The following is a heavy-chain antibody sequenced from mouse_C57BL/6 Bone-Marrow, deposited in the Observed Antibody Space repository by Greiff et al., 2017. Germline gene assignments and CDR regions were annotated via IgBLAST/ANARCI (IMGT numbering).Heavy chain of an antibody. V-gene: IGHV1-42*01. CDR1: GYSFTGYY. CDR3: GYGSTIDY. J-gene: IGHJ2*01. D-gene: IGHD1-1*01. Sequence: VQLQQSGPELVKPGASVKISCKASGYSFTGYYMNWVKQSPEQSLEWIGEINPSTGGTTYNQKFKAKATLTVDKSSSTAYMQLKSLTSEDSAVYYCGYGSTIDYWGQGTTLTVSS. CDR2: INPSTGGT.